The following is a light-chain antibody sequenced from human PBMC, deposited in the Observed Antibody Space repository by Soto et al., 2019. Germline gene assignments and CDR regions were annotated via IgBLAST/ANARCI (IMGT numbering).Light chain of an antibody. Sequence: QSALTQPASVSGSPGQSITISCTGTSSDVGGHNYVSWYQQHPGKAPKLTIYEVSNRPSGVSNRFSGSKSGNTASLAISGLQAEDEADYYCSSYTSSYTRVFGTGTKVTVL. V-gene: IGLV2-14*01. CDR2: EVS. CDR1: SSDVGGHNY. CDR3: SSYTSSYTRV. J-gene: IGLJ1*01.